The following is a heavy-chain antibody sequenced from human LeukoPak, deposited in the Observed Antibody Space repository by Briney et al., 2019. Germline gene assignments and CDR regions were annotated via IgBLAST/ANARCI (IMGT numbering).Heavy chain of an antibody. CDR2: ISGSGGST. Sequence: PGGSLRLSCAASGFTFSSYAMSWVRQAPGKGLEWVSAISGSGGSTYYADSVKGRFTISRDNSKNTLYLQMNSLRAEDTAVYYCAKDGPSNGYYTKKEFDYWGQGTLVTVSS. CDR1: GFTFSSYA. D-gene: IGHD3-22*01. V-gene: IGHV3-23*01. J-gene: IGHJ4*02. CDR3: AKDGPSNGYYTKKEFDY.